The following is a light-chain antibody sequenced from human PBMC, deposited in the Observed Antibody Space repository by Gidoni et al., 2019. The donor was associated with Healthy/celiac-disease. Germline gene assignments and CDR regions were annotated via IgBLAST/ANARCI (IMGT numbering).Light chain of an antibody. Sequence: QSALTQPPSASESPGQSVTIPCTGTSSYVGGYNYVSWYQQHPGNAPKLMIYEVRNRPSGVPDRFSGSKSGNTASLTVSGLQAEDEADDYCSSYAGPWVFGGGTKLTVL. V-gene: IGLV2-8*01. CDR2: EVR. J-gene: IGLJ3*02. CDR1: SSYVGGYNY. CDR3: SSYAGPWV.